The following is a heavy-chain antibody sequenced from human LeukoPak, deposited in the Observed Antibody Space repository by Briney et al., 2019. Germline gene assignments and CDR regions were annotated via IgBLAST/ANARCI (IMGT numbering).Heavy chain of an antibody. J-gene: IGHJ4*02. CDR2: ILASGGGT. Sequence: PGGSLRLSCAASGFTFSSYAMTWVRQAPGKGLEWVSAILASGGGTNYADSAKGRFTISRANSKKTLYLQMNSLRAEDTAVYYCAKNYYDSSGYYSWYFDYWGQGTQVTVSS. CDR1: GFTFSSYA. D-gene: IGHD3-22*01. CDR3: AKNYYDSSGYYSWYFDY. V-gene: IGHV3-23*01.